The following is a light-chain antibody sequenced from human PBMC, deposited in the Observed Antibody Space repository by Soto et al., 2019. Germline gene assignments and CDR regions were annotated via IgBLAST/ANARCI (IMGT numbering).Light chain of an antibody. CDR3: LLHNSYSWT. V-gene: IGKV1-17*02. CDR1: QGIRDD. J-gene: IGKJ1*01. Sequence: DIQMTQSPSSLSAAEGDRVTITCRASQGIRDDLGWYQQKAGKAPKRLIHAASSLQSGVPSTFSGRGSGAEFTLTISNLQPEDFATYCCLLHNSYSWTIGKDTKVEIK. CDR2: AAS.